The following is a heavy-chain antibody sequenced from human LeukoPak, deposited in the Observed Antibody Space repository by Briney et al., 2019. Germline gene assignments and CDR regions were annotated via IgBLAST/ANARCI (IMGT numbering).Heavy chain of an antibody. CDR2: INPNSGGT. D-gene: IGHD2-2*01. CDR3: ANLYCSSTSCYRDDAFDI. J-gene: IGHJ3*02. V-gene: IGHV1-2*02. Sequence: ASVKVSCKASGYTFTGYCMHWVRQAPGQGLEWMGWINPNSGGTNYAQKFQGRVTMTRDTSISTAYMELSRLRSDDTAVYYCANLYCSSTSCYRDDAFDIWGQGTMVTVSS. CDR1: GYTFTGYC.